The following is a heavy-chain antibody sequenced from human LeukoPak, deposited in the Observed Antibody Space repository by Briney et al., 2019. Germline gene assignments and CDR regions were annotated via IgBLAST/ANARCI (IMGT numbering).Heavy chain of an antibody. CDR2: LYHSGST. D-gene: IGHD3-16*02. CDR3: ARGRLRLGELSLPY. Sequence: SETLSLTCSVFVYSISSGYYWGWIRQPPGKGLEWIGSLYHSGSTYYNPSLKSRVTISVDTSKNQFSLKLSSVTAADTAVYYCARGRLRLGELSLPYWGQGTLVTVSS. J-gene: IGHJ4*02. CDR1: VYSISSGYY. V-gene: IGHV4-38-2*02.